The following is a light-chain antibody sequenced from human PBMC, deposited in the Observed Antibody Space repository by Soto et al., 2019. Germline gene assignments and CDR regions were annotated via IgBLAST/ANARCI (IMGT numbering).Light chain of an antibody. V-gene: IGKV3-11*01. Sequence: EIVLTQPPGTLSLPLPERVTLSCRASQSVSTNLAWYQQKPGQAPRLLIYDASNRATGIPARFSGSGSGTDFTLTISSLEPEDFAVYYCQQRSNWPTFGQGTKVDI. CDR3: QQRSNWPT. CDR2: DAS. CDR1: QSVSTN. J-gene: IGKJ1*01.